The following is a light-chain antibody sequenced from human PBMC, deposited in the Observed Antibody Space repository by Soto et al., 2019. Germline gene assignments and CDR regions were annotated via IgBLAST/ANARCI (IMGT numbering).Light chain of an antibody. CDR3: QQVDSYPFT. Sequence: IQLTQSPSSLYASVGDRVTITCRASQDISSYSAWYQQKPGKAPKLLIYGASTLQSGVPSRFSGSGSGTDFTLTISSLQPEDFATYYCQQVDSYPFTFGPGTTVDIK. J-gene: IGKJ3*01. V-gene: IGKV1-9*01. CDR2: GAS. CDR1: QDISSY.